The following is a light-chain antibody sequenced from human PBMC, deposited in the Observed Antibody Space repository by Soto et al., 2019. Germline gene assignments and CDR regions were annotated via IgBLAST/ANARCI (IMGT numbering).Light chain of an antibody. J-gene: IGKJ1*01. Sequence: EIVLTQSPGTLSLSPGERATLSCRASQSVSSSFLAWYQQKPGQAPRLLIYGASSRATGIPDRFSGSGSGTDFPLTISRLEPEDFAVSYCQQPGSSSWTFGQGTKVEL. CDR3: QQPGSSSWT. CDR2: GAS. V-gene: IGKV3-20*01. CDR1: QSVSSSF.